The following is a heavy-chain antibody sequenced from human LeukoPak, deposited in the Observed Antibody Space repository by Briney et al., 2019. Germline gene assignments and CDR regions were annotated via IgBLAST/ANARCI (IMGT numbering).Heavy chain of an antibody. J-gene: IGHJ6*03. V-gene: IGHV4-39*01. D-gene: IGHD3-3*01. CDR1: GDSISRSNYY. Sequence: YPSETLSLTCTVSGDSISRSNYYWGWVRQPPGKGLEWIGNIYYSGTTYYSPSLKSRVTLSVDTSKNQLSLKLTSVTAADTAVYYCGRLGGMVIMPYNYYMDVWGKGTTVTVSS. CDR2: IYYSGTT. CDR3: GRLGGMVIMPYNYYMDV.